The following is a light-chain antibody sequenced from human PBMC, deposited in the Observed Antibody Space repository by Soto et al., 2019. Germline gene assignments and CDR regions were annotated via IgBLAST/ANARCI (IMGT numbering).Light chain of an antibody. CDR3: KSYAGSNTYV. V-gene: IGLV2-11*01. CDR1: SGDIGGYNY. J-gene: IGLJ1*01. CDR2: DVN. Sequence: QSVLTQPRSVSGSPGQSVTISCTGASGDIGGYNYVSWYQHHPGKAPKLIIFDVNKRPSGVPDRFSGSKSGNTASLTISGLQPEDEADYFCKSYAGSNTYVFGSGTKVTVL.